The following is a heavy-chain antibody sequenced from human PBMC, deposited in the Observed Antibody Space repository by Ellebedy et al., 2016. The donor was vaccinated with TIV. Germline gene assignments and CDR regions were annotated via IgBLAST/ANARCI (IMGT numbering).Heavy chain of an antibody. Sequence: AASVKVSCKASGYTFTGNYIPWVRHAPGQGLAWMGWINPDSGGTTSAQRFQGRVTVPRDTSISTAFMELSRLTSDDTALYYCARIVDGSSGFDYWGQGTLVTVSS. CDR3: ARIVDGSSGFDY. J-gene: IGHJ4*02. V-gene: IGHV1-2*02. D-gene: IGHD3-10*01. CDR1: GYTFTGNY. CDR2: INPDSGGT.